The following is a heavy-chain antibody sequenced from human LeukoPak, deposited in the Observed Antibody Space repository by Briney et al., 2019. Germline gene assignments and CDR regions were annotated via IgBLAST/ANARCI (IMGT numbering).Heavy chain of an antibody. CDR2: IYYSGST. V-gene: IGHV4-59*01. CDR3: ARLRRGVPRYFDY. Sequence: KTSETLSLTCTVSGGSISSYYWSWIRQPPGKGLEWIGYIYYSGSTNYNPSLKSRVTISVDTSKNQFSLKLSSVTAADTAVYYCARLRRGVPRYFDYWGQGTLVTVSP. CDR1: GGSISSYY. D-gene: IGHD3-10*01. J-gene: IGHJ4*02.